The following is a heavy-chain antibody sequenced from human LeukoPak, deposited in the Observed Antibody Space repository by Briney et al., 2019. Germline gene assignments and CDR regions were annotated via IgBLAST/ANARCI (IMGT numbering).Heavy chain of an antibody. CDR1: GFTFSNSY. Sequence: HTGGSLRLSCSASGFTFSNSYMYWVRQAPGKGLVWVSRISSDGSNTIYADSVKGRFTISRDNTKSTLYLQMNGLRAEDTAVYFCASYRRDWGQGTLVTVSS. J-gene: IGHJ4*02. CDR2: ISSDGSNT. V-gene: IGHV3-74*01. CDR3: ASYRRD. D-gene: IGHD1-14*01.